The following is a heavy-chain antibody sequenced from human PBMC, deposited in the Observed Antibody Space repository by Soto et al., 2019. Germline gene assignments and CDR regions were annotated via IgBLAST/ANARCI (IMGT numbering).Heavy chain of an antibody. V-gene: IGHV4-39*01. J-gene: IGHJ4*02. D-gene: IGHD1-26*01. Sequence: SETLSLTCTVSGGSISSSSYYWGWIRQPPGKGLEWIGSIYYSGSTYYNPSLKSRVTISVDTSKNQFSLKLSSVTAADTAVYYCVRHGTLLIDYWGQGTLVTVSS. CDR1: GGSISSSSYY. CDR2: IYYSGST. CDR3: VRHGTLLIDY.